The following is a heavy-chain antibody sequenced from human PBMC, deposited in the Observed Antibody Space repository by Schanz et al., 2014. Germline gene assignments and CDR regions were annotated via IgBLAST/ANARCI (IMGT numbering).Heavy chain of an antibody. CDR3: TIMVRRSTGFDY. Sequence: VQLVESGGGVVQPGGSLRLSCAASGFTFSTYGMHWVRQAPGKGLEWVANIKQDGSEKYYVDSVKGRFTMARDNAKNSLYLQMNSLRREATAVYYCTIMVRRSTGFDYWGQGTLVTVSS. CDR2: IKQDGSEK. J-gene: IGHJ4*02. V-gene: IGHV3-7*01. D-gene: IGHD3-10*01. CDR1: GFTFSTYG.